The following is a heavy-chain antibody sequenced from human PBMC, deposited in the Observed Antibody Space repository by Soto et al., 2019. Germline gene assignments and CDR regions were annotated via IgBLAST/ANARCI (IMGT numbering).Heavy chain of an antibody. Sequence: GGSLRLSCAASGFTFSSYWMSWVRQAPGKGLEWVANIKQDGSEKYYVDSVKGRFTISRDNAKNSLYLQMNSLRAEDTAVYYCARDTPSDIVLMVYAKDDYWGQGTRVTVSS. J-gene: IGHJ4*02. V-gene: IGHV3-7*01. CDR1: GFTFSSYW. CDR2: IKQDGSEK. CDR3: ARDTPSDIVLMVYAKDDY. D-gene: IGHD2-8*01.